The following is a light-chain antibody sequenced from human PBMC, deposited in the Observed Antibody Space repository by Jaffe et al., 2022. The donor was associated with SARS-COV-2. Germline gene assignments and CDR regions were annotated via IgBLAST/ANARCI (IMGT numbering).Light chain of an antibody. CDR1: GNTLN. Sequence: QSGLTQPPSASATPGQRVTISCSGRGNTLNWNWYQQFPGAAPKLLIHSNRQRPSGVPDRFSASNSGASASLAISGLQSEDEADYYCAAWDDSLNAWVFGGGTKLTVL. CDR3: AAWDDSLNAWV. J-gene: IGLJ3*02. CDR2: SNR. V-gene: IGLV1-44*01.